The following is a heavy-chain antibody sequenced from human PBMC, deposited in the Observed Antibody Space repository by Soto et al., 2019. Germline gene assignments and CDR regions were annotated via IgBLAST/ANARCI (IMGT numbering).Heavy chain of an antibody. Sequence: EVQLLESGGGLVQSGGSLRLSCAASGFTFSSYAMSWVRQAPGKWLEWVSGISASGSNTYYADSVKGRFTISRDNSKNTLYLQMTNPRVADTAVYYCADGGEWSFNFEYWGQGTLVTVFS. CDR1: GFTFSSYA. CDR2: ISASGSNT. D-gene: IGHD3-3*01. V-gene: IGHV3-23*01. CDR3: ADGGEWSFNFEY. J-gene: IGHJ4*02.